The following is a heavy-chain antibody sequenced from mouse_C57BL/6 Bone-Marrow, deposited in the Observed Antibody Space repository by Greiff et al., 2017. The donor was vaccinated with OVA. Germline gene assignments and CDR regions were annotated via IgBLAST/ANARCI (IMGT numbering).Heavy chain of an antibody. CDR2: IRLKSATYAT. CDR1: GFTFSNYW. CDR3: LYYDYSVDY. V-gene: IGHV6-3*01. D-gene: IGHD2-4*01. J-gene: IGHJ2*01. Sequence: EVHLVESGGGLVQPGGSMKLSCVASGFTFSNYWMNWVRQSPEKGLEWVAQIRLKSATYATHYAESVKGRFTISRDDSKSSVYLQMNNLRAEDTGIYYCLYYDYSVDYWGQGTTLTVSS.